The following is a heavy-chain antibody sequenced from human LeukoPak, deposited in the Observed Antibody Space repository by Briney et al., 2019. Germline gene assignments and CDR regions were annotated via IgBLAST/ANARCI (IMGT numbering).Heavy chain of an antibody. CDR2: ISSSSSTI. CDR3: AKGLIRGYSYGPSDY. CDR1: GFTFSSYS. Sequence: PGGSLRLSCAASGFTFSSYSMNWVRQAPGKGLEWVSYISSSSSTIYYADSVKGRFTISRDNSKNTLYLQMNSLRAEDTAVYYCAKGLIRGYSYGPSDYWGQGTLVTVSS. J-gene: IGHJ4*02. V-gene: IGHV3-48*01. D-gene: IGHD5-18*01.